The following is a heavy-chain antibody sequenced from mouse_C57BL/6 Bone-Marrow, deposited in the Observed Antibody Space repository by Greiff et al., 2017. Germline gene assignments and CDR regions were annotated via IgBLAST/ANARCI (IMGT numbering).Heavy chain of an antibody. J-gene: IGHJ4*01. CDR1: GFTFSDYG. Sequence: EVKLQESGGGLVKPGGSLKLSCAASGFTFSDYGMHWVRQAPEKGLEWVAYISSGSSTIYYADTVKGRFTISRDNAKNTLFLQMTSLRSEDTAMYYCASGITTVVPRNAMDYWGQGTSVTVSS. D-gene: IGHD1-1*01. CDR2: ISSGSSTI. CDR3: ASGITTVVPRNAMDY. V-gene: IGHV5-17*01.